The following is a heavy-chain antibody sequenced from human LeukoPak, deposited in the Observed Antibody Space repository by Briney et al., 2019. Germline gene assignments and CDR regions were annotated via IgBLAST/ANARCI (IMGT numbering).Heavy chain of an antibody. V-gene: IGHV1-24*01. J-gene: IGHJ6*03. D-gene: IGHD3-3*01. CDR1: GYTLTELS. Sequence: ASVKVSCKVSGYTLTELSMHWVRQAPGKGLERMGGFDPEDGETIYAQKFQGRVTMTEDTSTDTAYMELSSLRSEGTAVYYCATAPPTSGIHYDFWSGLGLSYYYYMDVWGKGTTVTVSS. CDR3: ATAPPTSGIHYDFWSGLGLSYYYYMDV. CDR2: FDPEDGET.